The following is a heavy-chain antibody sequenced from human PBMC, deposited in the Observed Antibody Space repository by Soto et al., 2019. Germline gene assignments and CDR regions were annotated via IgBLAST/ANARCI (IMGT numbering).Heavy chain of an antibody. CDR1: GGTFSNDA. D-gene: IGHD5-12*01. J-gene: IGHJ4*02. CDR2: IIPIFGPG. Sequence: QVLLVQSGAEVKKPGSSVKVSCKASGGTFSNDAISWVRQAPGQGLEWMGGIIPIFGPGYYAQKFQGRITIIADESTSTVTMEVSSLSAGDSAVYYCVRGAGFYPYDFEHWGLGTLVTVSS. CDR3: VRGAGFYPYDFEH. V-gene: IGHV1-69*01.